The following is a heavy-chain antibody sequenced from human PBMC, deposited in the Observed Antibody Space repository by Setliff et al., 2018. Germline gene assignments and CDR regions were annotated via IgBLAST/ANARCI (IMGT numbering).Heavy chain of an antibody. CDR1: GYTFTSYD. CDR2: MNPNSGNT. Sequence: ASVKVSCKASGYTFTSYDINWVRQATGQGLEWMGWMNPNSGNTGYAQKFQGRVTMTRNTSISTAYMELSSLRSEDTAVYYCARECYSSSWYGDYYYYYDMDVWGQGTTVTVSS. CDR3: ARECYSSSWYGDYYYYYDMDV. V-gene: IGHV1-8*02. D-gene: IGHD6-13*01. J-gene: IGHJ6*02.